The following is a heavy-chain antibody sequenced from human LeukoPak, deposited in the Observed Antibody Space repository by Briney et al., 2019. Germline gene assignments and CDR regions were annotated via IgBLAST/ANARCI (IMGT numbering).Heavy chain of an antibody. V-gene: IGHV4-30-2*01. CDR1: GGSISSGGYS. CDR3: AKDQLLLWFGELRLNGMDV. D-gene: IGHD3-10*01. CDR2: IYHSGST. J-gene: IGHJ6*02. Sequence: SETLSLTCAVSGGSISSGGYSWSWIRQPPGKGLEWIGYIYHSGSTYYNPSLKSRVTISVDRSKNQFSLKLSSVTAADTAVYYCAKDQLLLWFGELRLNGMDVWGQGTTVTVSS.